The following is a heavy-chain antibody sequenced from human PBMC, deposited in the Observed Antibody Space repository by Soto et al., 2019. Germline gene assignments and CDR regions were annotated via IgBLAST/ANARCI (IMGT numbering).Heavy chain of an antibody. J-gene: IGHJ4*02. Sequence: VQLVESGGGLVKPGGSLRLSCAASGCTFSDYYMSWIRQAPGKGLEWVSYISSSSSYTNYADSVKGRFTISRDNAKNSLYLQMNSLRAEDTAVYYCARDHHRYSGYDYVDYWGQGTLVTVSS. V-gene: IGHV3-11*05. CDR3: ARDHHRYSGYDYVDY. CDR2: ISSSSSYT. D-gene: IGHD5-12*01. CDR1: GCTFSDYY.